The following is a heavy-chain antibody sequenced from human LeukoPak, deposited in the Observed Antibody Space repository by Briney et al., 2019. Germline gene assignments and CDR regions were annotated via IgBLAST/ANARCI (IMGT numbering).Heavy chain of an antibody. CDR1: GFAFSNSW. J-gene: IGHJ4*02. CDR2: INQNGSEK. CDR3: TKDITMVRRPRYFDY. D-gene: IGHD3-10*01. V-gene: IGHV3-7*03. Sequence: GGSLRLSCAASGFAFSNSWMNWVRQAPGKGLEWVANINQNGSEKYYVDSVKGRFTISRDNSKNTLYLQRNSMRAETTAVYYGTKDITMVRRPRYFDYWGQGTLVTVSS.